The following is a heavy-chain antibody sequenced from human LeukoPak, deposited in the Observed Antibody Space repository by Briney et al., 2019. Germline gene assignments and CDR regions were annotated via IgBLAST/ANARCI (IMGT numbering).Heavy chain of an antibody. Sequence: SETLSLTCTVSGGSISSGDYYWGWIRQHPGKGLEWIVYIHYSGSTYYNPSLKSRVTISVDTSKKQFSLKLSSVTAADTAVYYCARVGVAAKSSRYFDYWGQGTLVTVSS. CDR2: IHYSGST. CDR3: ARVGVAAKSSRYFDY. D-gene: IGHD2-15*01. V-gene: IGHV4-31*03. J-gene: IGHJ4*02. CDR1: GGSISSGDYY.